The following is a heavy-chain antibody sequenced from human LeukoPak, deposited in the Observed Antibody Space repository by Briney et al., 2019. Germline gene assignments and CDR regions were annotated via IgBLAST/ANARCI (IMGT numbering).Heavy chain of an antibody. CDR1: GYTFTGYY. CDR3: ASRAYIVGVTDYYYYYMDV. V-gene: IGHV1-69*05. Sequence: SVKVSCKASGYTFTGYYMHWVRQAPGQGLEWMGGIIPIFGTANYAQKFQGRVTITTDESTSTAYMELSSLRSEDTAVYYCASRAYIVGVTDYYYYYMDVWGKGTTVTVSS. D-gene: IGHD1-26*01. J-gene: IGHJ6*03. CDR2: IIPIFGTA.